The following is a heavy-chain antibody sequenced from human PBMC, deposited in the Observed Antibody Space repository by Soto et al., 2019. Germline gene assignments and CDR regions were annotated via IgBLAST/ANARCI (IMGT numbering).Heavy chain of an antibody. CDR2: ISYDGSNK. CDR3: AKAVGYCSSTSCRDYYFYYGMDV. D-gene: IGHD2-2*01. J-gene: IGHJ6*02. Sequence: QVQLVESGGGVVQPGRSLRLSCAASGFTFSNYGMHWVRQAPGKGLEWVAVISYDGSNKYYADSVKGRFTISRDNSKNTLYLQMNSLIAEDTAVYYCAKAVGYCSSTSCRDYYFYYGMDVWGQGTTVTVSS. CDR1: GFTFSNYG. V-gene: IGHV3-30*18.